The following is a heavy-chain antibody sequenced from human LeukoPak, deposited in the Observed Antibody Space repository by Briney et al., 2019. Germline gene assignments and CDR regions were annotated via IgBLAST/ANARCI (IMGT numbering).Heavy chain of an antibody. CDR1: GFTFSNFW. D-gene: IGHD3-10*01. V-gene: IGHV3-7*01. Sequence: GGSLRLSCTASGFTFSNFWMALVRQAPGKGLEWVANIKEDGSEKYYVDSVKGRFTISRDNAEKSLSLQMNSLRAEDTAVYYCARDPFREGCWGQGTLVTVSS. CDR3: ARDPFREGC. J-gene: IGHJ4*02. CDR2: IKEDGSEK.